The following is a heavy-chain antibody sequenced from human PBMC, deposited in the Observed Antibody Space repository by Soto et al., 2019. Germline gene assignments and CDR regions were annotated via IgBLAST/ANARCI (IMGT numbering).Heavy chain of an antibody. J-gene: IGHJ4*02. Sequence: QVLLQESGPGLVQPSGTLSLSCAVSGGSIRSSHFWGWVRQPPGKGLEWVGDISHSGSVNYNASLQSPVTISIGKSKNQFSLKLNSVTAADTAVYYGARSFGWYAIDYWGQGTLVIVSS. D-gene: IGHD6-19*01. CDR3: ARSFGWYAIDY. V-gene: IGHV4-4*02. CDR1: GGSIRSSHF. CDR2: ISHSGSV.